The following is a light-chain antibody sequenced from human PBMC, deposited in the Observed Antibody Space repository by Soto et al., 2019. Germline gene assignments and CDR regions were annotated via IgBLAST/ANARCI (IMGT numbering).Light chain of an antibody. CDR3: SSYTSSSTLGYV. CDR1: SSDVGGYNY. Sequence: QSALTQPASVSGSPGQSITISCTGTSSDVGGYNYVSWYQQHPGKAPKLMIYEVSNRPSGVSNRFSGSKSGNTASLTISGLQAEDEADYYCSSYTSSSTLGYVFGTGTKPTVL. CDR2: EVS. V-gene: IGLV2-14*01. J-gene: IGLJ1*01.